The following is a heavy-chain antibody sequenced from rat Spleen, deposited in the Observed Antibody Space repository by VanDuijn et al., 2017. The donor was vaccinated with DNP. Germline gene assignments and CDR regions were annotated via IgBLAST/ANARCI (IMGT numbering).Heavy chain of an antibody. CDR3: ATHSFTSGITTAFGS. V-gene: IGHV5S10*01. D-gene: IGHD1-11*01. Sequence: EVQLVESGGGLVQPGRSLKLSCEVSGFTFRDYNMAWVRQAPKKGLEWVTTIIYDGTRTYYRDSVKGRFTISRDNAENTLFLQMDSLRSEDTATYYCATHSFTSGITTAFGSWGQGTLVTVSS. J-gene: IGHJ3*01. CDR2: IIYDGTRT. CDR1: GFTFRDYN.